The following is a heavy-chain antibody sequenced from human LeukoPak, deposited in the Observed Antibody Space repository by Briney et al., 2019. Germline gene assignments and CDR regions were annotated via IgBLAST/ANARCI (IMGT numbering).Heavy chain of an antibody. CDR2: MNPNRGNT. CDR3: ARGHSSSWYEH. Sequence: ASVKVSCKASGYTFTSYDINWVRQAPGQRLEWMGWMNPNRGNTACAQKFQGRVTMTRNTSISTAYMELSSLTSEDTAVYYCARGHSSSWYEHWGQGTLVTVSS. CDR1: GYTFTSYD. D-gene: IGHD6-13*01. V-gene: IGHV1-8*01. J-gene: IGHJ1*01.